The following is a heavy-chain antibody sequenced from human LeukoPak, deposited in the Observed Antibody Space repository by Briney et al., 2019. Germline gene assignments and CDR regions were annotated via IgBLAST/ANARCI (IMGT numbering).Heavy chain of an antibody. V-gene: IGHV3-64*01. CDR2: ISGNGGKT. CDR3: ARAPPLERIGWYGEDEF. CDR1: GFTFSSYA. Sequence: GGSLRLSCAASGFTFSSYAMHWVRQAPGKGPEYVAAISGNGGKTHYGSSVQGRFTVSRDNSKNTLYLQMGSLRTEDMAVYYCARAPPLERIGWYGEDEFRGQGTLVTVSS. J-gene: IGHJ1*01. D-gene: IGHD6-19*01.